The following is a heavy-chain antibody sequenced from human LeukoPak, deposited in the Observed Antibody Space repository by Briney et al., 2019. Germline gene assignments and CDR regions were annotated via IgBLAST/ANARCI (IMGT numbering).Heavy chain of an antibody. J-gene: IGHJ4*02. CDR2: IYYSGST. Sequence: SETLSLTCTVSGGSISSHYWSWIRQPPGKGLEWIGYIYYSGSTNYNPSLKSRVTISVDTSKNQFSLKLSSVTAADTAVYYCARALNHMSWNYEGYFDYWGQGTLVTVSS. CDR3: ARALNHMSWNYEGYFDY. D-gene: IGHD1-7*01. V-gene: IGHV4-59*11. CDR1: GGSISSHY.